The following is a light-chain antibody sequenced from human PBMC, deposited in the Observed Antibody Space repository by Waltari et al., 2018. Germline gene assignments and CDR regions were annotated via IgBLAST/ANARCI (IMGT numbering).Light chain of an antibody. CDR2: AAS. J-gene: IGKJ4*01. CDR3: QQSYITPLT. V-gene: IGKV1-39*01. CDR1: QSISSY. Sequence: DIQMTNSPSSLSASVGDRVTITCRARQSISSYLNWYQQKPGKAPNLLIYAASSLQSGVPSRFSGSGSGADFTLTISSLQPEDFATYYCQQSYITPLTFGGGTKVEIK.